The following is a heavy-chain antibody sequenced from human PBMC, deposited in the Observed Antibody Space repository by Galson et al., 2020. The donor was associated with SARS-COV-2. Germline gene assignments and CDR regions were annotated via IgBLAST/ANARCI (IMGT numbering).Heavy chain of an antibody. D-gene: IGHD3-10*01. Sequence: SETLSLTCSVSGGSISTGGYNWSWIRQHPGTGREWIGYIHSSGTTYYKSSLRSRLTLSLDTSKNQFSLNLTSVTAGDTAVYYWARDVDFGKAVDIWGQGTMVTVSS. V-gene: IGHV4-31*03. CDR2: IHSSGTT. CDR3: ARDVDFGKAVDI. J-gene: IGHJ3*02. CDR1: GGSISTGGYN.